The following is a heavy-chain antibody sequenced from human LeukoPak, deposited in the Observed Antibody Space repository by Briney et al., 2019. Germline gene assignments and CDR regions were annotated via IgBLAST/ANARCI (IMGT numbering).Heavy chain of an antibody. CDR3: ARLLVRGPSTY. D-gene: IGHD3-10*01. Sequence: GGSLRLSCAASGFTFSSYWMSWVRQAPGKGLEWVANIKQDESEKNYVDSVKGRFTISRDNAKNSLYLQMDSLRDEDTAVYYCARLLVRGPSTYWGQGTLVTVSS. V-gene: IGHV3-7*01. CDR2: IKQDESEK. CDR1: GFTFSSYW. J-gene: IGHJ4*02.